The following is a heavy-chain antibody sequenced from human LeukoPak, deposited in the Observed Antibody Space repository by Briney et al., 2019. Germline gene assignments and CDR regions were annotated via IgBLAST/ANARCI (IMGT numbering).Heavy chain of an antibody. CDR3: ARDRYFIGFDY. J-gene: IGHJ4*02. CDR2: IYYSGST. CDR1: GGSISSSSYY. V-gene: IGHV4-39*02. D-gene: IGHD3-9*01. Sequence: SETLSLTCTVSGGSISSSSYYWGWIRQPPGKGLEWIGSIYYSGSTYYNPSLKSRVTISVDTSKNQFSLKLSSVTAADTAVYYCARDRYFIGFDYWGQGTLVTVSS.